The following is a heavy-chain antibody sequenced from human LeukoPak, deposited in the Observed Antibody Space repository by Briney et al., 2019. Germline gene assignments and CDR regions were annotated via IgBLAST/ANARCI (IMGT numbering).Heavy chain of an antibody. CDR1: GGSISSSSYY. Sequence: PSETLSLTCTVSGGSISSSSYYWGWIRQPPGKGLEWIGSIYYSGSTYYNPSPKSRVTISVDTSKNQFSLKLSSVTAADTAVYYCARLSIGVTMIVGAQDNAFDIWGQGTMVTVSS. J-gene: IGHJ3*02. CDR2: IYYSGST. CDR3: ARLSIGVTMIVGAQDNAFDI. V-gene: IGHV4-39*01. D-gene: IGHD3-22*01.